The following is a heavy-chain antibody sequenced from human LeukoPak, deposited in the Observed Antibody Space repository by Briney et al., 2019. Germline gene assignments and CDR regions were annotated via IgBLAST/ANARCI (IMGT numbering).Heavy chain of an antibody. CDR3: ARTSITIFGVVIKGFDY. V-gene: IGHV1-18*01. Sequence: ASVKVSCKASGYTFTSYGISWVRQAPGQGLEWMGWISAYNGNTNYAQKLQGRVTMTTDTSTSTAYMELRSLRSDDTAVYYCARTSITIFGVVIKGFDYWGQGTLVTVSS. CDR2: ISAYNGNT. CDR1: GYTFTSYG. D-gene: IGHD3-3*01. J-gene: IGHJ4*02.